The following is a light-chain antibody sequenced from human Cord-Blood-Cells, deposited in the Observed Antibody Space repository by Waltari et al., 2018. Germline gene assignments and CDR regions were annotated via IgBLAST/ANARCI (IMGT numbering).Light chain of an antibody. CDR1: SSNIGADYD. V-gene: IGLV1-40*01. CDR2: GNS. CDR3: QSYDSSLSGYV. Sequence: QSVLTQPPSVSGAPGQRVTISCTGSSSNIGADYDVHWYQQLPGTAPKLLLYGNSNRPSGVPDRFSGSKSGTSASLAITGLQAEDEADYYCQSYDSSLSGYVFGTGTKVTVL. J-gene: IGLJ1*01.